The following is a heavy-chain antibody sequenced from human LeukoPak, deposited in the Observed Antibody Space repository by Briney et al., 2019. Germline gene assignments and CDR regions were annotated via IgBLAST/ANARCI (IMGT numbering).Heavy chain of an antibody. CDR1: GFTFSSYG. Sequence: GGSLRLSCAASGFTFSSYGMHWVRQAPGMGLEWVAVIWYDGSNKYYADSAKGRFTISRDNSKNTLYLQMNSLRAEDTAVYYCARDPRDQITGGNWYFDLWGRGTLVTVSS. V-gene: IGHV3-33*01. D-gene: IGHD3-16*01. J-gene: IGHJ2*01. CDR3: ARDPRDQITGGNWYFDL. CDR2: IWYDGSNK.